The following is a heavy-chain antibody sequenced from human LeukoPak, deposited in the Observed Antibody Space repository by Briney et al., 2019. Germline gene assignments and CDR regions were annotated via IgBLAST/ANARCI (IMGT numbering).Heavy chain of an antibody. CDR1: GFTSSDYY. CDR3: VSQGSGSYTDY. J-gene: IGHJ4*02. Sequence: GGSLRLSCAASGFTSSDYYMSWIRQAPGKGLEWVSYISSSGSYTNYADSVKGRFTISRDNARNSLYLQMNSLRAEDTALYYCVSQGSGSYTDYWGQGTLVSVSS. D-gene: IGHD3-10*01. V-gene: IGHV3-11*03. CDR2: ISSSGSYT.